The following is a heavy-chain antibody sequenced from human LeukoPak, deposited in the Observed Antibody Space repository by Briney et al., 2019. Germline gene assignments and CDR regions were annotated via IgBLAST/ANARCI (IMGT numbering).Heavy chain of an antibody. CDR2: ISYDGSNK. Sequence: GRSLRLSCAASGFTFSSYGMHWVRQAPGKGLEWVAVISYDGSNKYYADSVKGRFTISRDNSKNTLYLQMNSLRAEDTAVYYCAKIVGATGGYFDYWGQGTLVTVPS. J-gene: IGHJ4*02. D-gene: IGHD1-26*01. V-gene: IGHV3-30*18. CDR1: GFTFSSYG. CDR3: AKIVGATGGYFDY.